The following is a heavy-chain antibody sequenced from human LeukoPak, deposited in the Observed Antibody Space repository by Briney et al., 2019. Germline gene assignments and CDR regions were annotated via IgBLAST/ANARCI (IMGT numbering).Heavy chain of an antibody. Sequence: ASVKVSCKASGYTFSSYGISWVRQAPGQGLEWMGWISAYNGDTHYAQKFQGRVTMTTDTSTSTAYMELRSLRSDDTAMFYCARRGGKNYGDYLLYYYYMDVWGKGTTVTVSS. J-gene: IGHJ6*03. D-gene: IGHD4-17*01. CDR2: ISAYNGDT. V-gene: IGHV1-18*01. CDR1: GYTFSSYG. CDR3: ARRGGKNYGDYLLYYYYMDV.